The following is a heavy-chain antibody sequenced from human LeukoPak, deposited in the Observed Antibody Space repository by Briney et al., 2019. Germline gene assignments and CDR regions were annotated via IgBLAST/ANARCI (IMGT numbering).Heavy chain of an antibody. Sequence: SETLSLTCSFSGDSISTYYWSWIRQSPGKGLEWIGHIYSSGNTDYNSSLKSRVTISVDTSKSQFSLRLSSVTATDTAVYYCARLRWQLVGPYFDYWGQGVLVTVSS. CDR1: GDSISTYY. J-gene: IGHJ4*02. CDR3: ARLRWQLVGPYFDY. V-gene: IGHV4-59*01. CDR2: IYSSGNT. D-gene: IGHD1-26*01.